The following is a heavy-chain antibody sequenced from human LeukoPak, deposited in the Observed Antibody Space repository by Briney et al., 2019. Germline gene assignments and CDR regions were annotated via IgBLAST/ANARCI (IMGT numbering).Heavy chain of an antibody. CDR3: ARDFYDILTGYLPIYYFDY. CDR2: INPNSGGT. V-gene: IGHV1-2*02. J-gene: IGHJ4*02. Sequence: ASVKVSCKASGYTFTGYYMHWVRQAPGQGLEWMGWINPNSGGTNYAQKFQGRVTMTRDTSISTAYMELSRLRSDDTAVYYCARDFYDILTGYLPIYYFDYWGQGTLVTVSS. D-gene: IGHD3-9*01. CDR1: GYTFTGYY.